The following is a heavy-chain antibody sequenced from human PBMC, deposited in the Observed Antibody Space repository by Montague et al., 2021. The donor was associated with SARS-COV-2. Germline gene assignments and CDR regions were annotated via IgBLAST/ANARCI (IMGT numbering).Heavy chain of an antibody. D-gene: IGHD3-10*01. CDR1: RDSISSHSYF. CDR3: AKDGEALAWGTFDI. Sequence: SETLSLTCTVSRDSISSHSYFWAWIRQPPGKGLVWIGSVDYSGLSFYNLSLESRVTISVDTSKKQFSLKVNSVTAADTAVYYCAKDGEALAWGTFDIWGQGTMVTVSS. J-gene: IGHJ3*02. V-gene: IGHV4-39*07. CDR2: VDYSGLS.